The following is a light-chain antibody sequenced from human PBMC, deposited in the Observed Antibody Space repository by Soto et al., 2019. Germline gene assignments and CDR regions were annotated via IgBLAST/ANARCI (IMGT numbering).Light chain of an antibody. CDR2: TAS. CDR3: QHSNNFHFT. Sequence: AIRMTQSPSSFSASTGDRVTITCRASQGISSYLAWYQQKPGKAPKLLIYTASRLQNGVPPRFSGSGSGTDFTLTIDSLQPEDFATYYCQHSNNFHFTFGQGTRLEIK. CDR1: QGISSY. J-gene: IGKJ5*01. V-gene: IGKV1-8*01.